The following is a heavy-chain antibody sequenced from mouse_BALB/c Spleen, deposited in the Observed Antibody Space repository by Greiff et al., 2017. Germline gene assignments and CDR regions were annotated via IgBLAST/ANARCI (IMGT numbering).Heavy chain of an antibody. CDR1: GYTFTSYY. CDR2: INPSNGRT. V-gene: IGHV1S81*02. J-gene: IGHJ3*01. Sequence: VQLQQSGAELVKPGASVKLSCKASGYTFTSYYMYWVKQRPGQGLEWIGEINPSNGRTNYNEKFKSKATLTVDKSSSTAYMQLSSLTSEDSAVYYCARSSGGPWFAYWGQGTLVTVSA. CDR3: ARSSGGPWFAY. D-gene: IGHD6-1*01.